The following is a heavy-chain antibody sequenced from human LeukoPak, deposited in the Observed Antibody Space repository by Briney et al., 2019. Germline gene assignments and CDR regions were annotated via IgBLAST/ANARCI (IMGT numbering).Heavy chain of an antibody. J-gene: IGHJ4*02. CDR3: ARAGEDIVVVPAAEYYFDY. V-gene: IGHV1-3*01. CDR2: INAGNGNT. Sequence: ASVKVSCKASGYTFTSYAMHWVRQAPGQRLEWMGWINAGNGNTKYSQKFQGRVTITRDTSASTAYMELSSLRSEDTAVYYCARAGEDIVVVPAAEYYFDYWGQGTLATVSS. D-gene: IGHD2-2*01. CDR1: GYTFTSYA.